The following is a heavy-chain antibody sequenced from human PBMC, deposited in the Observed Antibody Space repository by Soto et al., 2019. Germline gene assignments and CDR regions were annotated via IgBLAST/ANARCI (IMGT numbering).Heavy chain of an antibody. CDR2: ISAHNGNT. CDR3: ARGRYGDY. Sequence: QVDLVQSGAEVKKPGASVKVSCKGSGYAFTTYAITWMRQAPGQGLEWMGWISAHNGNTNYAQKLQGRVTVTRDTSTSTAYMELRSLRSDDTAVYYRARGRYGDYWGQGDLVTVSS. J-gene: IGHJ4*02. CDR1: GYAFTTYA. D-gene: IGHD1-1*01. V-gene: IGHV1-18*01.